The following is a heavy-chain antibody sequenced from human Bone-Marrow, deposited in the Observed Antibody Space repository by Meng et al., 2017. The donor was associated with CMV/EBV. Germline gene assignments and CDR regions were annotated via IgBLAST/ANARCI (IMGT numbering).Heavy chain of an antibody. CDR1: GFTLRTYS. CDR3: ARVNQSSGYYYFDY. J-gene: IGHJ4*02. V-gene: IGHV3-21*01. CDR2: ISSSSSYI. D-gene: IGHD3-22*01. Sequence: GESLKISCVASGFTLRTYSMNWVRQAPGKGLEWVSSISSSSSYIYYADSVKGRFTISRDNAKNSLYLQMNSLRAEDTAVYYCARVNQSSGYYYFDYWGQGTLVTVSS.